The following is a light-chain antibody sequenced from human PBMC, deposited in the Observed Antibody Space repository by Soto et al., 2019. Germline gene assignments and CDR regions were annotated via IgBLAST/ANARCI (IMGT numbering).Light chain of an antibody. Sequence: EIVLTQSPGTLSLSPGERATLSCRASQSVSNNYLAWYQQKPGQAPRLLIYGASNRATGIPDRFSGIGSGTDFTLTISSLEPEDFAVYYCQQYGSSGTFGQGTKVDIK. CDR3: QQYGSSGT. V-gene: IGKV3-20*01. J-gene: IGKJ1*01. CDR1: QSVSNNY. CDR2: GAS.